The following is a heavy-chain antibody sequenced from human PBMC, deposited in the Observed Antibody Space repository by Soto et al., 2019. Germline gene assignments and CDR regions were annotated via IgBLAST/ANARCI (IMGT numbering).Heavy chain of an antibody. CDR1: GFTVSSNY. D-gene: IGHD3-16*01. J-gene: IGHJ6*02. Sequence: EVQLVETGGGLIQPGGSLRLSCAASGFTVSSNYMSWVRQAPGKGLECVSIIYSDGGTYYADSMKGRFTISRDNSKNTLYLQMHSLRAEDTAVYYCARDRGNYGMDVWGQGTTVTVSS. CDR2: IYSDGGT. CDR3: ARDRGNYGMDV. V-gene: IGHV3-53*02.